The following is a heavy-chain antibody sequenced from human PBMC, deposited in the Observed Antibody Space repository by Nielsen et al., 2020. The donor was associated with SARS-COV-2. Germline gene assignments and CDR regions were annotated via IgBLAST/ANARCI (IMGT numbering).Heavy chain of an antibody. J-gene: IGHJ3*02. Sequence: ASVKVSCKASGYTFTSYGISWVRQAPGQGLEWMGIINPSGGSTSYAQKFQGRVTMTRDTSTSTVYMELSSLRSEDTAVYYCARSGYYYDISRDAFDIWGQGTMVTVSS. V-gene: IGHV1-46*01. CDR3: ARSGYYYDISRDAFDI. D-gene: IGHD3-22*01. CDR1: GYTFTSYG. CDR2: INPSGGST.